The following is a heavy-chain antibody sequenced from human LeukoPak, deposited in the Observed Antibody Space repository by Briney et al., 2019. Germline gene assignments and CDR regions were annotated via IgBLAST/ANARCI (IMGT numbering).Heavy chain of an antibody. CDR1: GYTLTELS. J-gene: IGHJ4*02. CDR3: ARVKGYGDY. D-gene: IGHD5-12*01. V-gene: IGHV1-8*01. Sequence: GASVKVSCKVSGYTLTELSMHWVRQATGQGLEWMGWMNPNSGNTGYAQKFQGRVTMTRNTSISTAYMELSSLRSEDTAVYYCARVKGYGDYWGQGTLVTVSS. CDR2: MNPNSGNT.